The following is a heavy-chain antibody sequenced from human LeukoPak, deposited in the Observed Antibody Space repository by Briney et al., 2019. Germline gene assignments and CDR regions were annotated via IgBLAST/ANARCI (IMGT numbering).Heavy chain of an antibody. J-gene: IGHJ4*02. D-gene: IGHD2-2*01. CDR1: GFPFSGSG. CDR3: AKVPSSLKSRLLPYFHS. V-gene: IGHV3-33*06. Sequence: GGSLRLSCAASGFPFSGSGMHWVRQAPGKGLEWVAVIWYDGSHQYYADSVKGRFTISRDNSKNTLDLQMNSLRVEDTAVYFCAKVPSSLKSRLLPYFHSGGRGPRDTVPS. CDR2: IWYDGSHQ.